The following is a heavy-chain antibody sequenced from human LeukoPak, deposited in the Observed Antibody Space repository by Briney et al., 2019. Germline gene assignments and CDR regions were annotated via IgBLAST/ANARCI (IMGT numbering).Heavy chain of an antibody. D-gene: IGHD2-2*01. CDR2: IIPIFGTA. Sequence: ASVKVSCKASGGTFSSYAISWVRQAPGQGLEWMGGIIPIFGTANYAQKFQGRVTITTDESTSTAYMELSGLRSEDTAVYYCARGPKYCSSTSCYDNWFDPWGQGTLVTVSS. V-gene: IGHV1-69*05. J-gene: IGHJ5*02. CDR3: ARGPKYCSSTSCYDNWFDP. CDR1: GGTFSSYA.